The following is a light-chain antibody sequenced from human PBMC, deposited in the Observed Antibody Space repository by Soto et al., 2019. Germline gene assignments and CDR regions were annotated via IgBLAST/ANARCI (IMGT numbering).Light chain of an antibody. CDR1: HDIGNS. Sequence: DIQMTQSPPSLSASVGDRVTITCQASHDIGNSLNWYQDKPGQAPKLVIYDAYNLETGVPSTFSGNGYGTDFTFTISSLRPKDIATYYCQKSDHLPLFGPGTRVDMK. CDR3: QKSDHLPL. CDR2: DAY. J-gene: IGKJ3*01. V-gene: IGKV1-33*01.